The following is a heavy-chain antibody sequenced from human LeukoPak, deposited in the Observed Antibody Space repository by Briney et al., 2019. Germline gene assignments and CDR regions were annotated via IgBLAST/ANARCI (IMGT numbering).Heavy chain of an antibody. D-gene: IGHD5-18*01. CDR3: ARASTPDTAMVADYYGMDV. V-gene: IGHV1-46*01. J-gene: IGHJ6*02. Sequence: GASVKVSCKASGYTFTSYYMHWVRQAPGQGLEWMGIINPSGGSTSYAQKFQGRVTMTRDTSTSTVYMELSSLRSEDTAVYYCARASTPDTAMVADYYGMDVWGQGTTVTVSS. CDR2: INPSGGST. CDR1: GYTFTSYY.